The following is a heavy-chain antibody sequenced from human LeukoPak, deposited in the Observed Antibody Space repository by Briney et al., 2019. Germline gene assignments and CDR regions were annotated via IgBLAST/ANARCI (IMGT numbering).Heavy chain of an antibody. Sequence: SETLSLTCTVSGGSISSYYWSWIRQPAGKGLEWIGYIYYSGSTNYNPSLKSRVTISVDTSKNQFSLKLSSVTAADTAVYYCARHVYCSGGSCYPWGYFDLWGRGTLVTVSS. D-gene: IGHD2-15*01. CDR3: ARHVYCSGGSCYPWGYFDL. CDR2: IYYSGST. CDR1: GGSISSYY. J-gene: IGHJ2*01. V-gene: IGHV4-59*08.